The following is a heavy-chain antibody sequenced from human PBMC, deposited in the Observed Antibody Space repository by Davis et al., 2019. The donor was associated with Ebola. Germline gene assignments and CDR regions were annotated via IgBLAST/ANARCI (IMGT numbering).Heavy chain of an antibody. D-gene: IGHD2-2*02. CDR1: TGSIGSYY. CDR2: IYYSGST. CDR3: AREYCSSTSCYTAAFDI. V-gene: IGHV4-59*01. J-gene: IGHJ3*02. Sequence: PSETLSLTCTVSTGSIGSYYWSWIRQPPGKGLEWIGYIYYSGSTNYNPSLKSRVTISVDTSKNQFSLKLSSVTAADTAVYYCAREYCSSTSCYTAAFDIWGQGTMVTVSS.